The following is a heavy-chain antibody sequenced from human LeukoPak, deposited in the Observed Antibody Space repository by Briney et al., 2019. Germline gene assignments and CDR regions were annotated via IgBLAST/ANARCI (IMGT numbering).Heavy chain of an antibody. CDR1: GFTLSNAW. CDR2: IKSKTDGGTT. J-gene: IGHJ3*02. V-gene: IGHV3-15*01. Sequence: SGGSLSLSCAASGFTLSNAWMSWVRQAPGKGLEWVGRIKSKTDGGTTDYAAPVKGRFTISRDDSKNTLYLQMNSLKTEDTAVYYCTTTKRWLQFVHAFDIWGQGTMVTVSS. CDR3: TTTKRWLQFVHAFDI. D-gene: IGHD5-24*01.